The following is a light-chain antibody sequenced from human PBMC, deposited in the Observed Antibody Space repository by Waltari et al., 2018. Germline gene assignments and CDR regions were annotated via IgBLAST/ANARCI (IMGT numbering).Light chain of an antibody. J-gene: IGLJ2*01. CDR3: QVWDSKSDHVI. CDR1: NIETKS. CDR2: QDS. V-gene: IGLV3-21*04. Sequence: SYVLAQPPSVSGAPGKTARITCGGTNIETKSVHWYQQRPGQAPVLVIYQDSYRPSGIPERFSGSNSGSTATLPISRVEAGDEADYYCQVWDSKSDHVIFGGGTKLTVL.